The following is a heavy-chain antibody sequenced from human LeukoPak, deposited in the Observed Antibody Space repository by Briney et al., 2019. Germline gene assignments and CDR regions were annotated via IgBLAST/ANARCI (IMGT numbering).Heavy chain of an antibody. D-gene: IGHD2-15*01. CDR2: ISSSSSYI. J-gene: IGHJ4*02. V-gene: IGHV3-21*01. CDR1: GFTFSSYS. Sequence: GGSLRLSCAASGFTFSSYSMNWVRQAPGKGLEWVSSISSSSSYIYYADSVKGRFTTSRDNAKNSLYLQMNSLRAEDTAVYYCARDRQYCSGGSCYPLFDYWGQGTLVTVSS. CDR3: ARDRQYCSGGSCYPLFDY.